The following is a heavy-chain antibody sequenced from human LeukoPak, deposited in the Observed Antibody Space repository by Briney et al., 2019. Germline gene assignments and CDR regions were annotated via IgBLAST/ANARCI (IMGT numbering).Heavy chain of an antibody. D-gene: IGHD3-3*02. CDR1: GFTLGSYT. V-gene: IGHV3-48*01. CDR3: ARAVISIFDN. Sequence: PPGGSLRLSCAASGFTLGSYTMNWVRQAPGKGLEWVSYISSSSSTIQYADSVKGRFTISRDNAENSLYLQMNSLGVEDTAVYYCARAVISIFDNWGQGTLVTVSS. J-gene: IGHJ4*02. CDR2: ISSSSSTI.